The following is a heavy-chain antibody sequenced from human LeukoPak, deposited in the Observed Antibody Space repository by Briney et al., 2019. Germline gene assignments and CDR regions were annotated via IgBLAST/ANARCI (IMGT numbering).Heavy chain of an antibody. V-gene: IGHV3-74*01. Sequence: GGSLRLSCAASGFTFSRYAMSWVRQAPGKGLVWVSRINSDGSNTNYADSVKGRFTISRDNAKNTLYLQMNSLRAEDTAVYYCASGPTGFAWGQGTLVTVSS. CDR1: GFTFSRYA. CDR3: ASGPTGFA. D-gene: IGHD1-14*01. J-gene: IGHJ5*02. CDR2: INSDGSNT.